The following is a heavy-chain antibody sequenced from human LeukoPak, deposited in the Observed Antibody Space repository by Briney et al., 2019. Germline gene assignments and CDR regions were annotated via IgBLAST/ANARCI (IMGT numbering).Heavy chain of an antibody. CDR3: ARQGGYSGYGDY. V-gene: IGHV4-39*01. CDR1: GGSISSSSYY. Sequence: SETLSPTCTVSGGSISSSSYYWGWIRQPPGKGLEWIGSIYYSGSTYYNPSLKSRVTISVDTSKNQFSLKLSSVTAADTAVYYCARQGGYSGYGDYWGQGTLVTVPS. D-gene: IGHD5-12*01. J-gene: IGHJ4*02. CDR2: IYYSGST.